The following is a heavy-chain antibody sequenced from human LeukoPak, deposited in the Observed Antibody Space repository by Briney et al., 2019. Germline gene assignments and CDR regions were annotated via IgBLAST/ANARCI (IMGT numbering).Heavy chain of an antibody. CDR1: GFTFSSYG. J-gene: IGHJ5*02. CDR2: ISDDSNHK. D-gene: IGHD6-13*01. CDR3: AKDKGSSWPNWFDP. V-gene: IGHV3-30*18. Sequence: GTSLRLSCAASGFTFSSYGMHWVRQAPGKGLEWVAVISDDSNHKYYADSVKGRFTISRDNSKNTLYLQMNSLRAEDTALYYCAKDKGSSWPNWFDPWGQGTLVTVSS.